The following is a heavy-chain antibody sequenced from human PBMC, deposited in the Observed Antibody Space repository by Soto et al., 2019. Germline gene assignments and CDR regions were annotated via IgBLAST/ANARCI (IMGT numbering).Heavy chain of an antibody. CDR2: ISGSGGST. J-gene: IGHJ4*02. Sequence: GGSLRLSCAASGFTFSSYAMSWVRQAPGKGLEWVSAISGSGGSTYYADSVKGRFTISRDNSKNTLYLQMNSLRAEDTAVYYCAKKNDYGDLGGIYYWGQGTLVTVSS. CDR1: GFTFSSYA. V-gene: IGHV3-23*01. CDR3: AKKNDYGDLGGIYY. D-gene: IGHD4-17*01.